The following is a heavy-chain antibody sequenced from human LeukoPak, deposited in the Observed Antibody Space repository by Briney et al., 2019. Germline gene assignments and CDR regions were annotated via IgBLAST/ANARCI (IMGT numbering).Heavy chain of an antibody. J-gene: IGHJ4*02. CDR1: GFTFSSYA. V-gene: IGHV3-23*01. CDR2: ISGSGDST. D-gene: IGHD3-16*01. Sequence: HPGGSLRLSCAASGFTFSSYAMSWVRQAPGKGLEWVSTISGSGDSTYYADSVKGRFTISRDNSKNTLYLQMNSLRAEDTAVYYCAKVIMELQFSLGVYYFDYWGQGTLVTVSS. CDR3: AKVIMELQFSLGVYYFDY.